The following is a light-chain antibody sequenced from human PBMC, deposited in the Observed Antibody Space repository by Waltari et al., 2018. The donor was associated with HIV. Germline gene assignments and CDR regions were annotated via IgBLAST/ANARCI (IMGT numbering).Light chain of an antibody. Sequence: QPVLTQPSSLSASPGTSASLTCTLRSDINVGTYRIYWYQQKPGSPPQYLLRYKSDSDKHQGSGVPSRFSGSKDASANAGILLISGLQSEDEADYYCVIWHSSAYVFGTGTKVTVL. V-gene: IGLV5-45*03. J-gene: IGLJ1*01. CDR1: SDINVGTYR. CDR3: VIWHSSAYV. CDR2: YKSDSDK.